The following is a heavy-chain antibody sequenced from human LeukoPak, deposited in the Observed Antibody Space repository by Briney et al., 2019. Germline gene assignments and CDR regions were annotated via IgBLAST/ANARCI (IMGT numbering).Heavy chain of an antibody. Sequence: SETLSLTCAVYGGSFSGYYWSWIRQPPGKGLEWIGEINHSGSTNYNPSLKSRVTISVDTSKNQFSLKPSSVTAADTAVYYCARGGGRGFDYWGQGTLVTVSS. CDR3: ARGGGRGFDY. CDR2: INHSGST. V-gene: IGHV4-34*01. CDR1: GGSFSGYY. D-gene: IGHD3-16*01. J-gene: IGHJ4*02.